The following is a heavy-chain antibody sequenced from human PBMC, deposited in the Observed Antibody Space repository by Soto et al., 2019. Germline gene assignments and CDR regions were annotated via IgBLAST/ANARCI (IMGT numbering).Heavy chain of an antibody. CDR1: GYNFDSFW. CDR3: ARHGSIGARISYFHP. J-gene: IGHJ5*02. D-gene: IGHD6-6*01. Sequence: PGESLKISCQGSGYNFDSFWIAWVRQTPGKGLEWIGIIYPGDSDTRYSPSFQGQVTMSADKSINTAYLQWSSLTASDSAIYYCARHGSIGARISYFHPWGQGTQVTVSS. V-gene: IGHV5-51*01. CDR2: IYPGDSDT.